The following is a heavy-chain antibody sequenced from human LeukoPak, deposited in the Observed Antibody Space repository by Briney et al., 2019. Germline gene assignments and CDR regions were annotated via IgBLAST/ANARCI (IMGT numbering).Heavy chain of an antibody. V-gene: IGHV4-39*02. Sequence: SETLSLTCTVSGGSMSSSSYYWGWIRQPPGKGLERIGSIYYSGSTYYNPSLKSRVTISVDTSKNQFSLQLSSVPAADTAVYYCATDYGDYVGYWGQGTMVTVSS. CDR2: IYYSGST. D-gene: IGHD4-17*01. CDR1: GGSMSSSSYY. CDR3: ATDYGDYVGY. J-gene: IGHJ3*01.